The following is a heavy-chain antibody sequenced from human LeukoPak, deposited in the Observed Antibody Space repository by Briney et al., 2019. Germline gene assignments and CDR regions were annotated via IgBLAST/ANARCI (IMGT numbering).Heavy chain of an antibody. CDR3: ARESAWYPNSLDY. CDR2: ISYDGSNK. D-gene: IGHD6-19*01. Sequence: GGSLRLSCAASGFTFSSYGMHWVRQAPGKGLEWVAVISYDGSNKYYADSVKGRFTISRDNSKNTLYLQMNSLRAEDTAVYYCARESAWYPNSLDYWGQGTLVTVSS. V-gene: IGHV3-30*19. CDR1: GFTFSSYG. J-gene: IGHJ4*02.